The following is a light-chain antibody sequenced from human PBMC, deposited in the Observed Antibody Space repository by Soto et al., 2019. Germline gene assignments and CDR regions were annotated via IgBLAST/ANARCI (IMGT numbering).Light chain of an antibody. CDR3: SSYTSSSTLG. V-gene: IGLV2-14*01. J-gene: IGLJ1*01. CDR2: DVS. Sequence: QSALTQPASVSGSPGQSITISCTGTSSDVGAYNSVAWYQHNPGKAPKLMIYDVSNRPSGVSSRFSGSKSANTASLSISGLQADDEADYYCSSYTSSSTLGFGTGTKLTVL. CDR1: SSDVGAYNS.